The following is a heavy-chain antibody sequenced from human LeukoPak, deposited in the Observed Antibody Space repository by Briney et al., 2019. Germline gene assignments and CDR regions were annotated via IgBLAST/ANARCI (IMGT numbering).Heavy chain of an antibody. CDR3: VKPDRLNYYDSGSHYYYYYMDV. D-gene: IGHD3-10*01. Sequence: GGSLRLSRAASGFTFSNYEMHWVRQAPGKGLEWVSAISGSGGSTYYADSVKGRFTISRDNSKNTLYLQMNSLRAEDTAVYYCVKPDRLNYYDSGSHYYYYYMDVWGKGTTVTVSS. CDR1: GFTFSNYE. J-gene: IGHJ6*03. CDR2: ISGSGGST. V-gene: IGHV3-23*01.